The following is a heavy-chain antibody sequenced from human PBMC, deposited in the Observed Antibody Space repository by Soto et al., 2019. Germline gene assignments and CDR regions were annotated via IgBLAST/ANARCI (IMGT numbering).Heavy chain of an antibody. CDR3: ARMNVDSYQFYYAMDV. CDR2: IFSDNER. CDR1: GFSLTTGKMG. J-gene: IGHJ6*02. D-gene: IGHD4-17*01. V-gene: IGHV2-26*01. Sequence: SGPTLVNPTETLTLTCTVSGFSLTTGKMGVSWIRQPPGKALEWLAHIFSDNERSYSTSLQGRLTISKDTSGSQVVLSMTNVDPVDTATYYCARMNVDSYQFYYAMDVWGQGTTVTVSS.